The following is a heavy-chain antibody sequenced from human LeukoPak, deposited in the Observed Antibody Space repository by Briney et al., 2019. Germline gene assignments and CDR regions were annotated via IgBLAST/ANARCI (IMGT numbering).Heavy chain of an antibody. J-gene: IGHJ3*02. CDR3: ARGRYCSADICSGGDAFDI. V-gene: IGHV4-4*07. Sequence: SETLSLTCTVSGGSISSHYWSWIRQPPGKGLEWIGRIYTRGSTNYNPSLKSRVTMSVDTSKNQFSLKLSSVTAADTAVYYCARGRYCSADICSGGDAFDIWGQGTMVSVSS. CDR2: IYTRGST. CDR1: GGSISSHY. D-gene: IGHD2-15*01.